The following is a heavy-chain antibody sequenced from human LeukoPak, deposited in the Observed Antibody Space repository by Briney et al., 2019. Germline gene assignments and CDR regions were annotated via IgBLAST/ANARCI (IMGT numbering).Heavy chain of an antibody. J-gene: IGHJ6*03. CDR2: GGSGGST. V-gene: IGHV3-23*01. CDR3: AKMRGQYYHSYYMDA. Sequence: GSLRLSCAASGFIFSSYAMSWVRQAPGKGLEWVSYGGSGGSTYYADSVKGRFTVSRDNSKSTLYLQMNSLTAEDTAVYYCAKMRGQYYHSYYMDAWGKGTTVTVSS. CDR1: GFIFSSYA.